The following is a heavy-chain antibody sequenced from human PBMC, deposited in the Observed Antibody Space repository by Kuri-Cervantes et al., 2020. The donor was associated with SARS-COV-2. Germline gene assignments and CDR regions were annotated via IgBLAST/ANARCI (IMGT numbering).Heavy chain of an antibody. Sequence: SETLSLTCAISGDSVSSNSAAWNWIRQSPSRGLEWLGRTYYRSKWYNDYAVSVKSRITINPDTSKNQFSLQLNSVTPEDTAVYYCARGLVVVPAAVDAFDIWGQGTMVT. CDR1: GDSVSSNSAA. J-gene: IGHJ3*02. CDR3: ARGLVVVPAAVDAFDI. CDR2: TYYRSKWYN. D-gene: IGHD2-2*01. V-gene: IGHV6-1*01.